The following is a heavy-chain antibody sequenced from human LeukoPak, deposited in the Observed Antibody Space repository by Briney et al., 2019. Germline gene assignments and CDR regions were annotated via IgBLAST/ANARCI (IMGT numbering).Heavy chain of an antibody. J-gene: IGHJ4*02. CDR3: ANSPGATVTTFLGRDY. CDR2: ISGSGGST. D-gene: IGHD4-17*01. Sequence: SGGSLRLSCAASGFTFSSYAMSWVRQAPGKGLEWVSAISGSGGSTYYADSVKGRFTISRDNSKNTLYLQMNSLRAEDTAVYYCANSPGATVTTFLGRDYWGQGTLVTVSS. V-gene: IGHV3-23*01. CDR1: GFTFSSYA.